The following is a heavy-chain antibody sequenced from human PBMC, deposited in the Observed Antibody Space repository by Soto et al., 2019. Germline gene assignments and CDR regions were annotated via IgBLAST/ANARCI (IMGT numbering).Heavy chain of an antibody. V-gene: IGHV3-7*03. J-gene: IGHJ5*02. CDR1: GFSFGGYW. Sequence: PGGSLRLSCVASGFSFGGYWMSWVCQAPGKGPEWVANIKEDGGEQHYVDSVKGRFTISRANTENSLFLQMNNLRVEDSAIYYCAITTSTVSYWFDPWGPGTQVTVSS. CDR2: IKEDGGEQ. D-gene: IGHD4-4*01. CDR3: AITTSTVSYWFDP.